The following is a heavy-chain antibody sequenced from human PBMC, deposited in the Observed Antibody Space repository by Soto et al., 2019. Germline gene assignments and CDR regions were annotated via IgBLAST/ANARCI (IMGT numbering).Heavy chain of an antibody. CDR3: ARVEVIRRIAVGYFDY. CDR2: MNPNSGNT. CDR1: GYTFTSYD. Sequence: QVQLVQSGAEVKKPGASVKVSCKASGYTFTSYDINWVRQATGQGLEWMGWMNPNSGNTGYAQKFQGRVTMTRNTSISTAYMELSSLRSDDTAVYYCARVEVIRRIAVGYFDYWGQGTLVTVSS. V-gene: IGHV1-8*01. J-gene: IGHJ4*02. D-gene: IGHD6-19*01.